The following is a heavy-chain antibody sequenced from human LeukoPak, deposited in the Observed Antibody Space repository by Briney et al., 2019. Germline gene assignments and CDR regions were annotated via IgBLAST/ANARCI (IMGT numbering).Heavy chain of an antibody. CDR2: INHSGST. Sequence: SETLSLTCAVYGESFSGYYWSWIRQPPGKGLEWIGEINHSGSTNYNPSLKSRVTISVDTSKNQFSLKLSSVTAADTAVYYCARGSYCTNGVCYWYFDYWGQGTLVTVSS. V-gene: IGHV4-34*01. CDR1: GESFSGYY. CDR3: ARGSYCTNGVCYWYFDY. D-gene: IGHD2-8*01. J-gene: IGHJ4*02.